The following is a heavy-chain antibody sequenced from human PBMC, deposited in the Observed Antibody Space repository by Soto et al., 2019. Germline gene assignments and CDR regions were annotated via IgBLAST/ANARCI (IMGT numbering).Heavy chain of an antibody. CDR1: GFTFSSYG. J-gene: IGHJ4*02. Sequence: GSLRLSCAASGFTFSSYGMHWVRQAPGKGLEWVAVIWYDGSNKYYADSVKGRFTISRDNSKNTLYLQMNSLRAEDTAVYYCASDSGGPSYYFDYWGQGTLVTVSS. CDR2: IWYDGSNK. CDR3: ASDSGGPSYYFDY. V-gene: IGHV3-33*01. D-gene: IGHD3-22*01.